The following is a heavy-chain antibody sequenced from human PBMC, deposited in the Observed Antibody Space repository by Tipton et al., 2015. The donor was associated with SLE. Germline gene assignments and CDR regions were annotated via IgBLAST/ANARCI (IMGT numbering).Heavy chain of an antibody. CDR3: ARGYCSGGSCSYWYFDL. J-gene: IGHJ2*01. D-gene: IGHD2-15*01. CDR2: IYYSGST. CDR1: GGSISSSSYY. Sequence: TLSLTCTVSGGSISSSSYYWGWIRQPPGKGLEWIGSIYYSGSTHYNPSLKSRVTISVDTSKNQFSLKLSSVTAADTAVYYCARGYCSGGSCSYWYFDLWGRGTLVTVSS. V-gene: IGHV4-39*07.